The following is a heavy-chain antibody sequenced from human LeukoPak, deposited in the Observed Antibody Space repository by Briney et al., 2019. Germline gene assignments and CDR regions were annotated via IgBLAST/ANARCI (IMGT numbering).Heavy chain of an antibody. V-gene: IGHV1-3*01. Sequence: ASVKVSCKASGYTFTSYAMHWVRRAPGQRLEWMGWINAGNGNTKYSQKFQGRVTMTEDTSTDTAYMELSSLRSEDTAVYYCATRGGSFGGSYYYYYMDVWGKGTTVTVSS. CDR1: GYTFTSYA. CDR3: ATRGGSFGGSYYYYYMDV. CDR2: INAGNGNT. J-gene: IGHJ6*03. D-gene: IGHD1-26*01.